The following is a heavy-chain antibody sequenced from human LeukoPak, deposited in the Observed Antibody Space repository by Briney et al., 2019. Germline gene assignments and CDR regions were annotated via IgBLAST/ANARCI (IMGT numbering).Heavy chain of an antibody. CDR2: IYYSGST. D-gene: IGHD4-17*01. Sequence: SETLPHTRTVSGGSISSYYRSWIRQPPGKGLEWIGYIYYSGSTNYNPSLQSRVTISVDTSKNQFSLKLSSVTAADTAVYYCARVPSGDYGNYYYYGMDVWGRGTRDTVSS. V-gene: IGHV4-59*01. CDR1: GGSISSYY. CDR3: ARVPSGDYGNYYYYGMDV. J-gene: IGHJ6*02.